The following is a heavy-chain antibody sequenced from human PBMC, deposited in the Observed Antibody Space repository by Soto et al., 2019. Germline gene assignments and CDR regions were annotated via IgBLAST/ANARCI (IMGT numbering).Heavy chain of an antibody. V-gene: IGHV3-53*01. CDR1: GMGVDDYH. D-gene: IGHD4-4*01. CDR2: FYRGGYI. J-gene: IGHJ6*04. Sequence: GGSLRLYCKVSGMGVDDYHLPWVRQAPGRRLEWVSIFYRGGYIRYRDSVLGRFTISRDTSKNTLYLQMNYLTVEDTATYYCARPDANSFPSGPDVWGKGTPVTVSS. CDR3: ARPDANSFPSGPDV.